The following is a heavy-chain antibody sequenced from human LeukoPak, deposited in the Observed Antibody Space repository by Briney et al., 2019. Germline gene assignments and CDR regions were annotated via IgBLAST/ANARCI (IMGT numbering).Heavy chain of an antibody. J-gene: IGHJ4*02. Sequence: SETLSLTCAVYGGSFSGYYWSWIRQPPGKGLEWIGEIDHSGSTNYNPSLKSRVTISVDTSKNQFSLKLSSVTAADTAVYYCARTKPNYGSGSYPFDYWGQGTLVTVSS. CDR1: GGSFSGYY. CDR2: IDHSGST. D-gene: IGHD3-10*01. CDR3: ARTKPNYGSGSYPFDY. V-gene: IGHV4-34*01.